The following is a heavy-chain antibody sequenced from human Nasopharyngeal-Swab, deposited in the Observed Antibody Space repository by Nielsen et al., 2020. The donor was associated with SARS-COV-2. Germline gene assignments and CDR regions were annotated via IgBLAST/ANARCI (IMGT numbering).Heavy chain of an antibody. V-gene: IGHV3-21*01. Sequence: VRQAPGKGLEWVSSISSSSSYIYYADSVKGRFTISRDNSKNTLYLQMNSLRAEDTAVYYCASQSGYSSYWGQGTLVTVSS. D-gene: IGHD5-18*01. J-gene: IGHJ4*02. CDR3: ASQSGYSSY. CDR2: ISSSSSYI.